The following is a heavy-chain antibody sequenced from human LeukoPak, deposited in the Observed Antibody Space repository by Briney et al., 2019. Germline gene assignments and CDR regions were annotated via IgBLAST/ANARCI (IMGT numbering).Heavy chain of an antibody. D-gene: IGHD3-16*02. V-gene: IGHV3-23*01. J-gene: IGHJ5*02. CDR2: IIGSGGSI. CDR1: GVTFSSYA. CDR3: AKSGSRTYRPFA. Sequence: GGSLRLSCAASGVTFSSYAMNWVRQAPGKGLEWVSHIIGSGGSIYYADSVKGRFTMSRDNSKNTLFLQMGGLRAEDTALYSCAKSGSRTYRPFAWGQGTLVTVSS.